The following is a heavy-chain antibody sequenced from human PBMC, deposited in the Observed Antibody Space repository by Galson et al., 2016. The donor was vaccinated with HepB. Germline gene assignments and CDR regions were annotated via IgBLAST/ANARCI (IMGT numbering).Heavy chain of an antibody. Sequence: SLRLSCAASGFTFSRYGMHWVRQAPGKGLQWVAVISYDESNKSYGDSVKGRFTISRDNSKSTLYLQMHSLRVEDTAVYYCVARDGYTVDYWGQGTLVTVSS. D-gene: IGHD5-24*01. J-gene: IGHJ4*02. CDR2: ISYDESNK. CDR3: VARDGYTVDY. CDR1: GFTFSRYG. V-gene: IGHV3-30*03.